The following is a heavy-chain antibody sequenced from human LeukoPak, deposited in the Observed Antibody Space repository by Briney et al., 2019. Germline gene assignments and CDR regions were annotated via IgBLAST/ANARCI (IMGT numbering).Heavy chain of an antibody. Sequence: PGRPLRLSCAASGFTFSSYGMHWVRQAPGKGLEWVAVIWYDGSNKYYADSVKGRFTISRDNSKNTLYLQMNSLRAEDTAVYYCAKGPRITIFGVATTNFDYWGQGTLVTVSS. CDR2: IWYDGSNK. V-gene: IGHV3-33*06. J-gene: IGHJ4*02. D-gene: IGHD3-3*01. CDR1: GFTFSSYG. CDR3: AKGPRITIFGVATTNFDY.